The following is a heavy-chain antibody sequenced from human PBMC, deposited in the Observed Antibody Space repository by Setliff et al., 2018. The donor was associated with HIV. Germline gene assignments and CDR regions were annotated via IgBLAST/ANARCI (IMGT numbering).Heavy chain of an antibody. CDR1: GGSVSIYH. J-gene: IGHJ5*02. V-gene: IGHV4-4*09. CDR3: ARVFPVVTAEDNRFDP. D-gene: IGHD2-21*02. CDR2: IYASGTT. Sequence: SETLSLTCTVSGGSVSIYHLSWLRQSPGKGLECIGYIYASGTTQYNPSLESRATISLDTSKNQISLKLKSVTAADAAMYYCARVFPVVTAEDNRFDPWGQGTLVTVSS.